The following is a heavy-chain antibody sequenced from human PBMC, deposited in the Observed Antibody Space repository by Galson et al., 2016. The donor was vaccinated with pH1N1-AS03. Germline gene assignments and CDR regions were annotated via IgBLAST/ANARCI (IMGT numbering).Heavy chain of an antibody. Sequence: SLRLSCAASGFTFNKYSMNWVRQAPGKGLEWVSSIRSRTNYIHDSDSVRGRFTISRDNAKNTLYLQMSSLRADDTAVYYCAIGLPGDYGMDVWGQGTTVTVSS. J-gene: IGHJ6*02. D-gene: IGHD7-27*01. V-gene: IGHV3-21*01. CDR3: AIGLPGDYGMDV. CDR2: IRSRTNYI. CDR1: GFTFNKYS.